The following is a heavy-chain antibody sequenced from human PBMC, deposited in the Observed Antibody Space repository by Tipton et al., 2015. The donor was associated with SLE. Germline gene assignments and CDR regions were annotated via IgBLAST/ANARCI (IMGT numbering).Heavy chain of an antibody. V-gene: IGHV1-69*01. D-gene: IGHD7-27*01. CDR2: IIPIFGTA. CDR3: AASWGSDAFDI. J-gene: IGHJ3*02. Sequence: QGQLVQSGAEVKKPGSSVTVSCKASGGTFSSYAISWVRQAPGQGLEWMGGIIPIFGTANYAQKFQGRVTITTDESTSTAYMELGSLRAEDTAVYYCAASWGSDAFDIWGQGTMVTVSS. CDR1: GGTFSSYA.